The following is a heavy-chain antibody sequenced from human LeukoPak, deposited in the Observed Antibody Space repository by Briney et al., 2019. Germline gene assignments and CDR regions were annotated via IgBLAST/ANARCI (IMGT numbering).Heavy chain of an antibody. D-gene: IGHD3-10*01. Sequence: SETLSLTCTVSGYSISSGYYWGWIRQPPGKGLEWIGSIYHSGSTYYNPSLKSRVTISVDKSKNQFSLKLSSVTAADTAVYYCAAWFGELLGVGYWGQGTLVTVSS. V-gene: IGHV4-38-2*02. CDR1: GYSISSGYY. CDR2: IYHSGST. CDR3: AAWFGELLGVGY. J-gene: IGHJ4*02.